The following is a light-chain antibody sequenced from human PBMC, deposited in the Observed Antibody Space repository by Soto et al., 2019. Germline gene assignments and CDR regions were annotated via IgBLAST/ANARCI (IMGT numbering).Light chain of an antibody. V-gene: IGLV2-11*01. J-gene: IGLJ1*01. CDR3: CSFAGPQSFEV. CDR1: SSDVGAYTY. Sequence: ALTQPRSVSGSPGQSVTISCTGTSSDVGAYTYVSWYQQHPDRAPKIMIYDVNKRPAGVPDRFSGSKSGNTASLTISGLQAEDEADYYCCSFAGPQSFEVFGTGTKVTVL. CDR2: DVN.